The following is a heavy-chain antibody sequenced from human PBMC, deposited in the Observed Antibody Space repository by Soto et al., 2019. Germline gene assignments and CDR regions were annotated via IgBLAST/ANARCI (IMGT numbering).Heavy chain of an antibody. Sequence: TLSLTCSVSGGSISSGYYFCTWIRQRPGEGLEWIGYISYSGSTNYNPSLESRITMSVDTSKNQFSLKLNSVTAADTAVYYCARESDWPRGYFESWGQGIQVTVS. CDR2: ISYSGST. CDR1: GGSISSGYYF. V-gene: IGHV4-31*03. D-gene: IGHD2-21*01. CDR3: ARESDWPRGYFES. J-gene: IGHJ4*02.